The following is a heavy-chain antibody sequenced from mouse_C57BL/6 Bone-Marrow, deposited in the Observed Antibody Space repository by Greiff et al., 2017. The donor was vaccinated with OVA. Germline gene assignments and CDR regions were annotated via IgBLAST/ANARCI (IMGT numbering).Heavy chain of an antibody. Sequence: EVQVVESGGGLVQPGGSLSLSCAASGFTFTDYYMSWVRQPPGKALEWLGFIRNKANGYTTEYSASVKGRFTISRDNSQSILYLQMNALRAEDSATYYCARSYYPFAYWGQGTLVTVSA. CDR1: GFTFTDYY. D-gene: IGHD2-10*01. CDR2: IRNKANGYTT. J-gene: IGHJ3*01. CDR3: ARSYYPFAY. V-gene: IGHV7-3*01.